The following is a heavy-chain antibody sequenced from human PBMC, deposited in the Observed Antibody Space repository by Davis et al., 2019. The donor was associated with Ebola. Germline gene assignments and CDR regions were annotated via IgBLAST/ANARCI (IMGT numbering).Heavy chain of an antibody. Sequence: GGSLRLSCAASGFTFSTFFMNWVRQAPGKGLEWVSYISSSSSTIYYADSVKGRFTISRDNAKNTLYLQMNSLRAEDTAVYYCAKELVTGSSYYIDSWGQGTLVTVSS. D-gene: IGHD1-20*01. CDR2: ISSSSSTI. CDR1: GFTFSTFF. J-gene: IGHJ4*02. V-gene: IGHV3-48*01. CDR3: AKELVTGSSYYIDS.